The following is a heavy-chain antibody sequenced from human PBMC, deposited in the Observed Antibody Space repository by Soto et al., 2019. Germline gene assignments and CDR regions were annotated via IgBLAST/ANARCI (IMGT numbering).Heavy chain of an antibody. D-gene: IGHD2-2*02. J-gene: IGHJ4*02. CDR2: INPNSGGT. Sequence: GASVKVSCKASGYTFTGYYMHWVRQAPGQGLEWMGWINPNSGGTNYAQKFQGRVTMTRDTSISTAYMELSRLRSDDTAVYYCARDAGYCSSTSCYTPFDYWGQGTLVTVSS. CDR1: GYTFTGYY. CDR3: ARDAGYCSSTSCYTPFDY. V-gene: IGHV1-2*02.